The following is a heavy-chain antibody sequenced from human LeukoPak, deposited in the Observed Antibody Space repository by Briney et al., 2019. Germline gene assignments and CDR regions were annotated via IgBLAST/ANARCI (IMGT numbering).Heavy chain of an antibody. V-gene: IGHV3-74*03. J-gene: IGHJ4*02. Sequence: GGSLRLSCTASGFTFSDYWMYWVRHAPGKGRGWVSRIKSDGTGILYEDFAEGRFTISRDNDKNALYLQMSSLREEDTAVYYCVRGQTIGFWGQGILVTVSS. CDR1: GFTFSDYW. D-gene: IGHD3-10*01. CDR3: VRGQTIGF. CDR2: IKSDGTGI.